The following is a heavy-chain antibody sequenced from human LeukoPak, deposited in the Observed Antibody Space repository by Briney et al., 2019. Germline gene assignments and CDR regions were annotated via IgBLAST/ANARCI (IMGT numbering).Heavy chain of an antibody. Sequence: SVKVSCKAAGGTFSSYGISWVRQAPGQGLEWMGGIIPIFGTANHAQKFQGRVTITADESTSTAYMELRSLRSEDTAVYYCARGRGVAQAFDIWGQGTMVTVSS. CDR3: ARGRGVAQAFDI. J-gene: IGHJ3*02. D-gene: IGHD3-10*01. V-gene: IGHV1-69*13. CDR2: IIPIFGTA. CDR1: GGTFSSYG.